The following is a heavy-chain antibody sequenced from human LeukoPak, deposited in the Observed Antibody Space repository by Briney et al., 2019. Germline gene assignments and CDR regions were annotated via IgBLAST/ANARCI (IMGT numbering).Heavy chain of an antibody. V-gene: IGHV3-7*01. CDR3: ARHEVLRFLEWSNWFDP. CDR2: IKQDGSEK. CDR1: GFTFSSYC. D-gene: IGHD3-3*01. J-gene: IGHJ5*02. Sequence: GGPLRLSCAASGFTFSSYCMTWVRQAPGKGLEWVANIKQDGSEKYYADSVKGRFTISRDNAKNSLYLQMNSLRAEDTAVYYCARHEVLRFLEWSNWFDPWGQGTLVTVSS.